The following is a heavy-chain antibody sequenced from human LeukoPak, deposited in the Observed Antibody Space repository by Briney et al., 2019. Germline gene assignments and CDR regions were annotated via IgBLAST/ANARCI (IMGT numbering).Heavy chain of an antibody. CDR2: ITSSSSYI. V-gene: IGHV3-21*01. CDR1: GFTFSSYS. D-gene: IGHD4-17*01. CDR3: ARPADYGDLRTSAQPYYFDY. J-gene: IGHJ4*02. Sequence: PGGSLRLACAASGFTFSSYSMNWVRQAPGKGLEWVSSITSSSSYIYYADSVKGRFTISRDNAKNSLYLQMNSLRAEDTAVYYCARPADYGDLRTSAQPYYFDYWGQGTLVTVSS.